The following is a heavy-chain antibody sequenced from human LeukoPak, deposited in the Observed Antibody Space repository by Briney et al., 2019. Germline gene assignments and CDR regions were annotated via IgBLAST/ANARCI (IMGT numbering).Heavy chain of an antibody. V-gene: IGHV4-61*02. J-gene: IGHJ2*01. Sequence: SETLSLTCTVSGVSISSGSYYWGWIRQPAGKGLEWIGRIYTSGSTNYNPSLKSRVTISVDTSKNQFSLKLSSVTAADTAVYYCARVSSIVVVPAAIDLWGRGTLVTVSS. CDR2: IYTSGST. CDR3: ARVSSIVVVPAAIDL. D-gene: IGHD2-2*01. CDR1: GVSISSGSYY.